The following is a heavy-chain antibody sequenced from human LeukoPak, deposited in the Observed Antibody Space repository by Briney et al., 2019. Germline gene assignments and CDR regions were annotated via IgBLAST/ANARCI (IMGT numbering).Heavy chain of an antibody. D-gene: IGHD3-22*01. CDR3: ARALTQYYDSSAAAGY. J-gene: IGHJ4*02. V-gene: IGHV1-8*01. CDR2: MNPNSGNT. CDR1: GYTFISYD. Sequence: ASVKVSCKASGYTFISYDINWVRQATGQGLEWLGWMNPNSGNTGYAQKFQGRVTMTRNTSISTAYMELSSLRSEDTAVYYCARALTQYYDSSAAAGYWGQGTLVTVSS.